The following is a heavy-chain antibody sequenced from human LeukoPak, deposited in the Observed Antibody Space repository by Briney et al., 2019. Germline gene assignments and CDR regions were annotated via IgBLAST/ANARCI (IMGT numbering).Heavy chain of an antibody. CDR1: GYTFTGYY. V-gene: IGHV1-2*02. J-gene: IGHJ4*02. CDR3: ARAHQWELPTQFDY. D-gene: IGHD1-26*01. CDR2: INPNSGGT. Sequence: ASVKVSCKASGYTFTGYYMHWVRQAPGQGLEWMGWINPNSGGTNYAQKFQGRVTMTRDTSISTAYMELSRLRSDDTAVYYCARAHQWELPTQFDYWGQGTLVTVSS.